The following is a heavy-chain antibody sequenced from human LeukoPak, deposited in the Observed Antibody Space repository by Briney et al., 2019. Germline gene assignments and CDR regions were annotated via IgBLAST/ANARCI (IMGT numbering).Heavy chain of an antibody. CDR2: IYHSGIT. J-gene: IGHJ6*02. D-gene: IGHD4-11*01. CDR1: GGSISSGDFY. Sequence: PLETLSLTCTVSGGSISSGDFYWSWIRQPPEKGLEYIGYIYHSGITFYNPSLRSRVTVSIDTSKNQFSLKLSSVTAADTAVYYCARDRSTVDYYGLDVWGQGTTVIASS. V-gene: IGHV4-30-4*01. CDR3: ARDRSTVDYYGLDV.